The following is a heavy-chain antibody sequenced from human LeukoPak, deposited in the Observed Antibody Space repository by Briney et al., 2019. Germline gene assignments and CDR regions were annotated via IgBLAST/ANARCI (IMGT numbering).Heavy chain of an antibody. CDR1: GFTFDDYA. Sequence: GGSLRLSCAASGFTFDDYAMHWVRQAPGKGVEWVSLISWDGGSTYYADSVKGRFTISRDNSKNSLYLQMNSLRAEDTALYYCARDYGGSSPFDYWGQGTLVTVSS. J-gene: IGHJ4*02. CDR2: ISWDGGST. D-gene: IGHD4-23*01. CDR3: ARDYGGSSPFDY. V-gene: IGHV3-43D*03.